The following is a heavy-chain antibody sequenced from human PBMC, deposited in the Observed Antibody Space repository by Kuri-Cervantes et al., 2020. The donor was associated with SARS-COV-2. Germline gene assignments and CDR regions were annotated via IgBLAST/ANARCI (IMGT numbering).Heavy chain of an antibody. Sequence: GGSLRLSCAASGFTFSSYGMHWVRQAPGKGLEWVAVISYDGSNKYYADSVKGRFTISRDNSKNSLYLQMNSLRAEDTAVYYCARDRGSGWYPIDYWGQGTLVTVSS. CDR1: GFTFSSYG. J-gene: IGHJ4*02. CDR2: ISYDGSNK. CDR3: ARDRGSGWYPIDY. D-gene: IGHD6-19*01. V-gene: IGHV3-30*03.